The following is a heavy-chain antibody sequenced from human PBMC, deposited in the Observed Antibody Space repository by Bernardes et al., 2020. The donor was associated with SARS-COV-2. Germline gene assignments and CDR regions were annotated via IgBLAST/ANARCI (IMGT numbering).Heavy chain of an antibody. V-gene: IGHV4-4*02. CDR1: GDSVSSSTW. Sequence: SETLSLTCAVSGDSVSSSTWWICVRQSPGVGLEYCGETYHTGTTKYKTSLNSRVTLSVDKPNNQFSLTLTAVTAADTAVCYCGGGTNYNVDFWAQGIRGTVPS. J-gene: IGHJ4*02. CDR3: GGGTNYNVDF. CDR2: TYHTGTT. D-gene: IGHD1-1*01.